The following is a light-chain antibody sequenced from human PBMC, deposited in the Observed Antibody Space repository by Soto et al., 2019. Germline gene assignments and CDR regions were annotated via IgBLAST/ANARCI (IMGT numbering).Light chain of an antibody. Sequence: QSALTQPRSVSGSPGQSVTISCTGTSSDVGGYDYVSWYQLHPGKAPKLLINDVSKRPSGVPDRFSGSKSGNTASLTISGLQADDEADYYCCSHAGANTRVFGRGTRVTVL. CDR1: SSDVGGYDY. CDR3: CSHAGANTRV. CDR2: DVS. V-gene: IGLV2-11*01. J-gene: IGLJ2*01.